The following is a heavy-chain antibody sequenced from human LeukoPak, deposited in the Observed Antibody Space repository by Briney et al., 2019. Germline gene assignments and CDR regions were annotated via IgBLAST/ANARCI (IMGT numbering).Heavy chain of an antibody. J-gene: IGHJ4*02. CDR1: GGSIRSSYYY. CDR3: ARAEFMYGELGLFDY. V-gene: IGHV4-39*01. D-gene: IGHD3-10*02. Sequence: PSETLSLTCTVSGGSIRSSYYYWGWIRQPPGKGLEWIGSIYDSGSTYYNPSLKSRVTISVDTSKNQFSLKLNSVTAADTAVYYCARAEFMYGELGLFDYWGQGTLVAVSS. CDR2: IYDSGST.